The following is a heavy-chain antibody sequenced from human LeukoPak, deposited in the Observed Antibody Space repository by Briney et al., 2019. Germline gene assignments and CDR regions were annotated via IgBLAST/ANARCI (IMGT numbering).Heavy chain of an antibody. D-gene: IGHD4-23*01. CDR2: IDRDGSRI. CDR1: GFTFSSYW. V-gene: IGHV3-74*01. CDR3: VRGNDYGGPHY. J-gene: IGHJ4*02. Sequence: GGSLRLSCAVSGFTFSSYWMHWVRQAPGKGLVWVSRIDRDGSRINYADSVKGRFTISRDNGKTTLFLQMNSLRAEDAAVYYCVRGNDYGGPHYWGQGTLVTVSS.